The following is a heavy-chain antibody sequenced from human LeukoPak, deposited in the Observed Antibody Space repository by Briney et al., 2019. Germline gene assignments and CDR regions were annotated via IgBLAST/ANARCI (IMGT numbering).Heavy chain of an antibody. CDR1: GGSITHPKYY. Sequence: SETLSLTCTLSGGSITHPKYYWGWTRQPPGHGLAWLGSIYYTGSTYYNPSLKSRVTISVDTSKNQFSLKLRSVTAADTALYYCTRHTGYISGQYSNYEDSWGQGTLVTVSS. D-gene: IGHD4-11*01. CDR2: IYYTGST. J-gene: IGHJ4*02. CDR3: TRHTGYISGQYSNYEDS. V-gene: IGHV4-39*01.